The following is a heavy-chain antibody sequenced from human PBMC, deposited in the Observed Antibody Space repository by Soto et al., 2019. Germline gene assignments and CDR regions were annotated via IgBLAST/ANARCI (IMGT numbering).Heavy chain of an antibody. J-gene: IGHJ4*02. CDR2: IRSSSTYI. V-gene: IGHV3-11*05. Sequence: QVQLVESGGGLVKPGGSLRLSCADSGFTLRDHDMTWVRQAPGKGLEWVSYIRSSSTYINYADSVKGRFTISRDNAQNSLYLQMNSRRVDDTAVYYCARVTKYSSGIDHWGQGTLVTVSS. CDR1: GFTLRDHD. D-gene: IGHD6-19*01. CDR3: ARVTKYSSGIDH.